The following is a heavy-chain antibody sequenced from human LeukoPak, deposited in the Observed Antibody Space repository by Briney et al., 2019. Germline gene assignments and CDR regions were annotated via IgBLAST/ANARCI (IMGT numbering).Heavy chain of an antibody. V-gene: IGHV3-23*01. CDR3: ARGFRYFDY. Sequence: GGSLRLTCAASGFTFSSYAMSWVRQAPGKGLEWVSATSGSGASAYYADSVRGRFIISRDNAKNSLYLQMNGLRDEDTAVYYCARGFRYFDYWGQGTLVTVSS. CDR2: TSGSGASA. CDR1: GFTFSSYA. J-gene: IGHJ4*02.